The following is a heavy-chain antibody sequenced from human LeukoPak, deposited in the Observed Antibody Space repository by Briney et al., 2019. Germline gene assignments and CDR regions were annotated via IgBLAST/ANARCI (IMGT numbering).Heavy chain of an antibody. Sequence: SETLSLTCAVYGGSFSGYYWSWIRQPPGKGLEWIGEINHSGSTNYNPSLKSRVTISVDTSKNQFSLKLSSVTAADTAVYYCARRKLSPGYYYDSSGYYGRYFDYWGQGTLVTVSS. CDR2: INHSGST. CDR3: ARRKLSPGYYYDSSGYYGRYFDY. J-gene: IGHJ4*02. V-gene: IGHV4-34*01. CDR1: GGSFSGYY. D-gene: IGHD3-22*01.